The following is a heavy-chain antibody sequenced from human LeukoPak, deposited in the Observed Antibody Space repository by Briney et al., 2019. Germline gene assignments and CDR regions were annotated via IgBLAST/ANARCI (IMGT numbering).Heavy chain of an antibody. J-gene: IGHJ4*02. D-gene: IGHD3-3*01. CDR1: GASIRNKF. Sequence: SETLSLTCDVSGASIRNKFWSWLRHPPGKALEWIGYISYTGTTNYNPSLQSRVTISVDTSKNQLSLKLTFMTAADTAVYYCARDTSGYYGRYEHWGQGTLVTVSS. V-gene: IGHV4-59*01. CDR3: ARDTSGYYGRYEH. CDR2: ISYTGTT.